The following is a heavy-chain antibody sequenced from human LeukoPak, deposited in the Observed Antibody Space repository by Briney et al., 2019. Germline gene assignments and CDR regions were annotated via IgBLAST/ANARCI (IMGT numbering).Heavy chain of an antibody. CDR1: GFTFSSYG. V-gene: IGHV3-30*18. Sequence: GGSLRLSCTASGFTFSSYGMHWVRQAPGKGLEWVAVISYDGSNKYYADSVKGRFTISRDNSKNTLYLQMNSLRAEDTAVYYCAKDNFDYWGQGTLVTVSS. J-gene: IGHJ4*02. CDR2: ISYDGSNK. CDR3: AKDNFDY.